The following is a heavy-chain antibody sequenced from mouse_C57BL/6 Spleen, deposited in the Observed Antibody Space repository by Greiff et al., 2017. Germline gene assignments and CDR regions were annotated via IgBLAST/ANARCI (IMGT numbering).Heavy chain of an antibody. Sequence: VQLQQSVAELVRPGASVKLSCTASGFNSKNTYMHWVKQRPEQGLEWIGRIDPANGNTKYAPKFQGKAPITADPSYNTAYLQLSSLTSEDTAIYYCASLTGGAFDYWGHGTTRSVSS. CDR2: IDPANGNT. D-gene: IGHD4-1*01. J-gene: IGHJ2*01. CDR3: ASLTGGAFDY. V-gene: IGHV14-3*01. CDR1: GFNSKNTY.